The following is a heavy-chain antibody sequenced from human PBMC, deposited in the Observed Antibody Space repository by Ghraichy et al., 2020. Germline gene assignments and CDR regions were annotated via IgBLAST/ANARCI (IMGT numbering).Heavy chain of an antibody. D-gene: IGHD5-12*01. V-gene: IGHV4-30-4*01. Sequence: SETLSLTCNVSGESIVGGQYYWTWIRQTPGKGLEWIGHIYYGVSTSYNPSLKSRLAIEVDTSMNQISLTLTSVTAADTAVYYCARGYGKSGYPGAGSWGYWGQGTLVTVST. CDR3: ARGYGKSGYPGAGSWGY. CDR1: GESIVGGQYY. J-gene: IGHJ4*02. CDR2: IYYGVST.